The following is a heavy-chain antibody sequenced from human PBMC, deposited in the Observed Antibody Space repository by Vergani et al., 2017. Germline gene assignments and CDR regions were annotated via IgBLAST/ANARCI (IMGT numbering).Heavy chain of an antibody. D-gene: IGHD2-15*01. CDR3: ARDRSVEGLRLLSAFDI. V-gene: IGHV1-46*01. CDR1: GYTFTSYY. Sequence: QVQLVQSGAEVKKPGASVKVSCKASGYTFTSYYMHWVRQAPGQGLEWMGIINPSGGSTSYAQKFQGRVTMTRDTSTSTVYMELSSLRSEDTALYYCARDRSVEGLRLLSAFDIWGQGTMVTVSS. CDR2: INPSGGST. J-gene: IGHJ3*02.